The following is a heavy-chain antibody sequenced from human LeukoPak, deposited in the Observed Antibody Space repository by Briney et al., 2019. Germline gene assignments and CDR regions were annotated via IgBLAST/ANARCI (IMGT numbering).Heavy chain of an antibody. D-gene: IGHD6-19*01. V-gene: IGHV3-53*01. CDR3: ARGDIAVAGDYYYGMDV. J-gene: IGHJ6*02. CDR2: IYSGGST. CDR1: GFAFSTYA. Sequence: GGSLRLSCAASGFAFSTYAMIWVRQTPGKGLEWVSVIYSGGSTYYADSVKGRFTISRDNSKNTLYLQMNSLRAEDTAVYYCARGDIAVAGDYYYGMDVWGQGTTVTVSS.